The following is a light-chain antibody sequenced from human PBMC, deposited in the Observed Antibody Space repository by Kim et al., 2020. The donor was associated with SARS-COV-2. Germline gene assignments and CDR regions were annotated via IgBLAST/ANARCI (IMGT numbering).Light chain of an antibody. CDR1: SLRRYY. J-gene: IGLJ2*01. Sequence: VAWGQTDRITCQGDSLRRYYANWYQQKPGQAPIFVIYGKNNRPSGIPDRFSGSSSGNTASLNITGTQAGDEADYYCNSRDSNNNVIFGGATRLTV. CDR2: GKN. V-gene: IGLV3-19*01. CDR3: NSRDSNNNVI.